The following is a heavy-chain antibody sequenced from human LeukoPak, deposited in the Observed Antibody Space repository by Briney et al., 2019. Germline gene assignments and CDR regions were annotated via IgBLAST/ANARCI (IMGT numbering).Heavy chain of an antibody. Sequence: GGSLRLSCAASGFTFDDYAMHWVREAPGKGLEGVSGISWNSGSIGYADSVKGRFTISRDNAKNSLYLQINSLRAEDMALYYCAKDSGIQSFDYWGQGTLVTVSS. J-gene: IGHJ4*02. CDR1: GFTFDDYA. V-gene: IGHV3-9*03. CDR3: AKDSGIQSFDY. D-gene: IGHD5-18*01. CDR2: ISWNSGSI.